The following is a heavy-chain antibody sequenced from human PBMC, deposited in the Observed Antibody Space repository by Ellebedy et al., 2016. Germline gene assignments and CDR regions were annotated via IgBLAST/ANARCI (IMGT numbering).Heavy chain of an antibody. D-gene: IGHD4-23*01. J-gene: IGHJ5*02. CDR2: IIPILGIA. CDR3: ARGGGNSVSHWFNP. Sequence: SVKVSXXASGGTFSSYAISWVRQAPGQGLEWMGRIIPILGIANYAQKFQGRVTITADKSTSTAYMELSSLRSEDTAVYYCARGGGNSVSHWFNPWGQGTLVTVSS. V-gene: IGHV1-69*04. CDR1: GGTFSSYA.